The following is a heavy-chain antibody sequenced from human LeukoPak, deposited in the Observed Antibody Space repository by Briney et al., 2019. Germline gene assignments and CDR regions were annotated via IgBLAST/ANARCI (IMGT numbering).Heavy chain of an antibody. CDR1: GFTFSDYY. V-gene: IGHV3-11*06. CDR3: ARARGEDYGDYVTSYFDF. D-gene: IGHD4-17*01. Sequence: GGSLRLSCAASGFTFSDYYMSWIRQAPGKGLEWVSYISSSSYTNYADSVKGRFTISRDNAKNSLYLQMNSLRAEDTAVYYCARARGEDYGDYVTSYFDFWGQGTLVTVSS. CDR2: ISSSSYT. J-gene: IGHJ4*02.